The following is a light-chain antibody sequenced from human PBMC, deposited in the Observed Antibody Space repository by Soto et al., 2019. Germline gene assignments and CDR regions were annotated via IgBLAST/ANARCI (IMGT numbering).Light chain of an antibody. CDR1: SSNIGAGYD. CDR3: QSFDTRLNSVV. CDR2: GNN. Sequence: QSVVTQPPSMSGAPGQRVTISCTGSSSNIGAGYDVHWYQQFPGTAPKLLIYGNNNRPSGVPDRFSGSKSGTSASLAITGLQAEDEADYYCQSFDTRLNSVVFGGGTKLTVL. J-gene: IGLJ2*01. V-gene: IGLV1-40*01.